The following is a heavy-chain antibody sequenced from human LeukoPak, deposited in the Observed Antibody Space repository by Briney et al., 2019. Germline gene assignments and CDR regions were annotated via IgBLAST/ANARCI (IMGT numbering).Heavy chain of an antibody. V-gene: IGHV1-69*01. J-gene: IGHJ6*02. CDR2: IIPIFGTA. Sequence: SVKVSCKASGGTFSSYAISWVRQAPGQGLEWMGGIIPIFGTANYAQKFQGRVTITADGSTSTAYMELSSLRSEDTAVYYCARDLLDIVVVPAATYYYYGMDVWGQGTTVTVSS. CDR1: GGTFSSYA. CDR3: ARDLLDIVVVPAATYYYYGMDV. D-gene: IGHD2-2*01.